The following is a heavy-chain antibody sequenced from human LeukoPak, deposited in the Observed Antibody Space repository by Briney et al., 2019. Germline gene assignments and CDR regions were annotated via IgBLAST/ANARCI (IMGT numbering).Heavy chain of an antibody. CDR1: GFTFSTYL. V-gene: IGHV3-74*01. D-gene: IGHD3-9*01. Sequence: GGSLRLSCAASGFTFSTYLLHWVRQAPGKGLVWVSRINTDGSITTYADSVKGRFTISRDNAKNTLYLQMNSLRDEDTAVYYCVSLGTLVSWGQGTLVTVSS. CDR3: VSLGTLVS. J-gene: IGHJ5*02. CDR2: INTDGSIT.